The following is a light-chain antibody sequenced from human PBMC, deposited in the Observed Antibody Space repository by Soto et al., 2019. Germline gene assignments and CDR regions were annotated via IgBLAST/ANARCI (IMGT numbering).Light chain of an antibody. J-gene: IGKJ1*01. CDR1: QSVSSN. CDR2: GAS. CDR3: QQYYNWPRT. V-gene: IGKV3-15*01. Sequence: EIVMTQSPATLSVSPGERATLSCRASQSVSSNLAWYQQKPGQAPRLLIYGASTRATGIPARFSGCGSGTEFTLTISSLQSEDFAVYYCQQYYNWPRTFGQGTKVEIK.